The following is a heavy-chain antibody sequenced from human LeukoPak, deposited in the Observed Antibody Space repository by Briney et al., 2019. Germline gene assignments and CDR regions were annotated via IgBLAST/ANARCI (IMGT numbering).Heavy chain of an antibody. CDR1: GGSISGYY. D-gene: IGHD5-18*01. J-gene: IGHJ4*02. Sequence: SETLSLTCTVSGGSISGYYWSWIRQPPGKGLEWIGYIYYSGTTNYNPSLKSRVTVSVDKSKNQLSLNLTSVTAADTAFYYCARLPGSSHGYYFDYWGQGTLVTVSS. CDR3: ARLPGSSHGYYFDY. V-gene: IGHV4-59*08. CDR2: IYYSGTT.